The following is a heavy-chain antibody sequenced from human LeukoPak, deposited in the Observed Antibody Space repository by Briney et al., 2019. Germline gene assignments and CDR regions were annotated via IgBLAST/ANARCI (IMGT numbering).Heavy chain of an antibody. D-gene: IGHD2-2*01. CDR2: IYYSGST. CDR1: GGSISSSSYY. V-gene: IGHV4-39*01. CDR3: ARHGLYCSSTSCYLEAFDI. Sequence: PSETLSLTCTVSGGSISSSSYYWGWIRQPPGKGLEWIGSIYYSGSTYYNPSLKSRVTISVDTSKNQFSLKLSSVTAADTAVYYCARHGLYCSSTSCYLEAFDIWGQGTMVTVSS. J-gene: IGHJ3*02.